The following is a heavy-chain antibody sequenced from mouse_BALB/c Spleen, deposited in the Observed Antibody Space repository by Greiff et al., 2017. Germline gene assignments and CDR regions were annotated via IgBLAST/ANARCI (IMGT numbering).Heavy chain of an antibody. Sequence: EVKLVESGGGLVKPGGSLKLSCAASGFTFSDYYMYWVRQTPEKRLEWVATISDGGSYTYYPDSVKGRFTISRDNAKNNLYLQMSSLKSEDKAMYYCAREAYYGNYVGFAYWGQGTLVTVSA. J-gene: IGHJ3*01. CDR1: GFTFSDYY. CDR3: AREAYYGNYVGFAY. D-gene: IGHD2-10*01. CDR2: ISDGGSYT. V-gene: IGHV5-4*02.